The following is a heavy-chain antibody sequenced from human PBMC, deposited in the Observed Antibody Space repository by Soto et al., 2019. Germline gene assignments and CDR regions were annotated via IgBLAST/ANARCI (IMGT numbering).Heavy chain of an antibody. CDR3: ARSSDGSSWYGGGFDY. D-gene: IGHD6-13*01. V-gene: IGHV4-59*01. CDR2: IYYSGST. Sequence: QVQLQESGPGLVKPSETLSLTCTVSGGSISSYYWSWIRQPPGKGLEWIGYIYYSGSTNYNPSLKGRVNISGDTAKNQFSLKLSSVTAADTAVYYCARSSDGSSWYGGGFDYWGQGTLVTVSS. J-gene: IGHJ4*02. CDR1: GGSISSYY.